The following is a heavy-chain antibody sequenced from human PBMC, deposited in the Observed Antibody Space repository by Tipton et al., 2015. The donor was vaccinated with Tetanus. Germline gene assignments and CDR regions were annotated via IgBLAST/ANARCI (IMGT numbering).Heavy chain of an antibody. Sequence: SLRLSCEASGFSFSDYGMHWVRQAPGKGLEWVAVIYSDGIKEDYADSVKGRFTISRDNSKRTLYLQMNSLRADDTAVYFCAKDRAGGSYHVFDDWGQGTLVTVSS. V-gene: IGHV3-33*06. CDR2: IYSDGIKE. J-gene: IGHJ4*02. CDR1: GFSFSDYG. CDR3: AKDRAGGSYHVFDD. D-gene: IGHD3-16*01.